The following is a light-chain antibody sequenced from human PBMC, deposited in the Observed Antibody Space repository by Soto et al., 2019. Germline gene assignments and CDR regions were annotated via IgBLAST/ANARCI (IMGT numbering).Light chain of an antibody. CDR1: QSVRSNF. CDR3: QRYDSLRT. CDR2: GAS. Sequence: EIVLTQSPGTLSLSPGERATLSCRASQSVRSNFLAWYQQKPGQAPRLPIYGASNRATGIPDRFSGSGSGTDFTLTITTLEPEDFAMYYCQRYDSLRTFGQGTKVEI. J-gene: IGKJ1*01. V-gene: IGKV3-20*01.